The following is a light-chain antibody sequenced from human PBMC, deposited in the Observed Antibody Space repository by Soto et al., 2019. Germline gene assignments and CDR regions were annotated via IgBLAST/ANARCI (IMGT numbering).Light chain of an antibody. J-gene: IGKJ4*01. CDR1: QGISDY. V-gene: IGKV1-9*01. Sequence: DIQLTQSPSFLSASVGDRVTMACRASQGISDYLAWYQQKRGKAPKLLIYGASTLQSGVPSRFSGSPSATEFTVNIGSLQPEDFATYFWPHFNAYPLTFGGGTKLEIK. CDR2: GAS. CDR3: PHFNAYPLT.